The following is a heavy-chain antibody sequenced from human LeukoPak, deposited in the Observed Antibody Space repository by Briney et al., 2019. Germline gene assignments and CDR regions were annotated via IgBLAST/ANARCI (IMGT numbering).Heavy chain of an antibody. D-gene: IGHD2-15*01. CDR1: GYRFTNYW. CDR2: IYPGDSDT. J-gene: IGHJ4*02. Sequence: GESLRISCKGSGYRFTNYWIGWVRQMPGKGLEWMGFIYPGDSDTKYSPSFQGQVTISADKSISTAYLQWSSLKASDTAMYYCARHQAGGSGPSFDYWGQGTLVTVSS. V-gene: IGHV5-51*01. CDR3: ARHQAGGSGPSFDY.